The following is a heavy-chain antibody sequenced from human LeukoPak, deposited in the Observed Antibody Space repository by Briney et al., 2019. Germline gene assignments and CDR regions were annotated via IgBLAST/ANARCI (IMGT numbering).Heavy chain of an antibody. CDR2: ISSSGSTI. CDR3: AKERAVTMVTKYYFDY. V-gene: IGHV3-48*03. D-gene: IGHD3-10*01. Sequence: GGSLRLSCAASGFTFSSYEMNWVRQAPGKGLEWVSYISSSGSTIYYADSVKGRFTISRDNSKNTLYLQMNSLRAEDTAVYYCAKERAVTMVTKYYFDYWGQGTLVTVSS. CDR1: GFTFSSYE. J-gene: IGHJ4*02.